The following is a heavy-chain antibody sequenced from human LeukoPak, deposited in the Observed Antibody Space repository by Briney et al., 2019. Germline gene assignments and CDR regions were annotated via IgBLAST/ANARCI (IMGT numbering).Heavy chain of an antibody. CDR1: GGPFDGYY. CDR3: ARVPATVSRPCDS. J-gene: IGHJ4*02. D-gene: IGHD2-15*01. V-gene: IGHV4-34*01. CDR2: IGHDGGT. Sequence: PSETLSLTCAVYGGPFDGYYWTLVRQTPGKGLEWIGEIGHDGGTNYNPSLRSRVTISIDTSKKQFSLKLSSVTAADTAVYCCARVPATVSRPCDSWGQGTLVTVSS.